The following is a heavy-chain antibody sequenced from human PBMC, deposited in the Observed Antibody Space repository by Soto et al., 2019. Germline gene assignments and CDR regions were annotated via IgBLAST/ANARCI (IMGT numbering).Heavy chain of an antibody. CDR3: ASCSRGGVFDL. CDR1: GFTFSSYW. CDR2: INPTGSST. J-gene: IGHJ2*01. V-gene: IGHV3-74*01. D-gene: IGHD2-8*02. Sequence: EVQLVESGGGLVQPGESLRLSCATSGFTFSSYWMHWVRQAPGKGLVWVIRINPTGSSTNYADSVKGRFTISRDNTKSTFSLQINSLGAVDTAVEGSASCSRGGVFDLGGRGTLVTVSS.